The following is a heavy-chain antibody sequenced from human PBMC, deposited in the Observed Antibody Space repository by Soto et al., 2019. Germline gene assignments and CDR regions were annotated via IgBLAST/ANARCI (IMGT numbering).Heavy chain of an antibody. D-gene: IGHD5-18*01. CDR2: ISSSSSTI. CDR3: ARSAWIQLWLGHFDY. J-gene: IGHJ4*02. Sequence: GGSLRLSCAASGFTFSSYSMNWVRQAPGKGLEWVSYISSSSSTIYYADSVKGRFTISRDNAKNSLYLQMNSLRAEDTAVYYCARSAWIQLWLGHFDYWGQGTLLTVSS. V-gene: IGHV3-48*01. CDR1: GFTFSSYS.